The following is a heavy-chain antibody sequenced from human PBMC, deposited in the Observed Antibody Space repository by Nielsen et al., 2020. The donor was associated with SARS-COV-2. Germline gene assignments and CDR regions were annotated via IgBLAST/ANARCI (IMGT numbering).Heavy chain of an antibody. J-gene: IGHJ3*02. CDR1: GYTFTGYY. V-gene: IGHV1-2*06. Sequence: ASVKVSCKASGYTFTGYYMHWVRQAPGQGLEWMGRINPNSGGTNYAQKFQGRVTMTRDTSNSTAYMELSRLRSDDTAVYYCAREGSGSPNAFDIWGQGTMVTVSS. CDR2: INPNSGGT. D-gene: IGHD6-19*01. CDR3: AREGSGSPNAFDI.